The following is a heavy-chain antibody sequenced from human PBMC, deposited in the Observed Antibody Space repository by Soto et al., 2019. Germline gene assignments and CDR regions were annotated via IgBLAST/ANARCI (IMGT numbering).Heavy chain of an antibody. CDR3: AREGRVGGIDY. Sequence: GGSLRLSCAASGFTFSRYWMTWVRQAPGKGLEWVANIKQDVSEIYYVDSVKGRFTISRDNAENSLYLQMNSLRAEDTAVYYCAREGRVGGIDYWGQGTQVTVSS. D-gene: IGHD6-19*01. J-gene: IGHJ4*02. CDR2: IKQDVSEI. V-gene: IGHV3-7*01. CDR1: GFTFSRYW.